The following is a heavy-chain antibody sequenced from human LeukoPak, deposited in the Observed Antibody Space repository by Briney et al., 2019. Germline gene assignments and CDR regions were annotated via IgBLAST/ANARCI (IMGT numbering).Heavy chain of an antibody. Sequence: SETLSLTCAVYGGSFSGYYWSWIRQPPGKRLEWIGEINHSGNSNYNPSLKSRVTMSVATSKIQFSLILTSVTAADTAVYYCARERVAVAGDAFDIWGQGTTVTVSS. CDR1: GGSFSGYY. V-gene: IGHV4-34*01. J-gene: IGHJ3*02. CDR2: INHSGNS. CDR3: ARERVAVAGDAFDI. D-gene: IGHD6-19*01.